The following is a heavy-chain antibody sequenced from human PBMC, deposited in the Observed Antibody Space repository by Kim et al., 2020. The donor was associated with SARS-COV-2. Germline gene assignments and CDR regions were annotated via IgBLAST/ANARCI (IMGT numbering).Heavy chain of an antibody. V-gene: IGHV1-3*01. Sequence: KTQYSQKFQGRVTITRDTSANTAYMELRRLTTKDTAVYYCARDMDPTVYDHWGQGTLLTVSS. J-gene: IGHJ4*02. CDR2: KT. CDR3: ARDMDPTVYDH. D-gene: IGHD4-4*01.